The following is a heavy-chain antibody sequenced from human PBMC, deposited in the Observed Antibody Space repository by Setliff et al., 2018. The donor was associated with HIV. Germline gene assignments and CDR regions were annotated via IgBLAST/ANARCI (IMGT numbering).Heavy chain of an antibody. D-gene: IGHD2-21*02. CDR2: ISSSSSHI. Sequence: PGGSLRLSCAPSGFTFSSYSMIWVRQAPGKGLEWVSAISSSSSHIFYADSVKGRFTISRDNRENSLYPQMSSLRAEDTAVYYCVRGAMVVTRHFEYWGQGTLVTVSS. CDR3: VRGAMVVTRHFEY. V-gene: IGHV3-21*01. CDR1: GFTFSSYS. J-gene: IGHJ4*02.